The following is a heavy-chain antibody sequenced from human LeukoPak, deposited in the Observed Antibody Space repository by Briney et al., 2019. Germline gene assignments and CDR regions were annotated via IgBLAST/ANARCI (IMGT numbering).Heavy chain of an antibody. CDR3: ASRTTVTTVRDIYYYYMDV. CDR1: GGSISSGSYY. Sequence: PSETLSLTCTVSGGSISSGSYYWSWIRQPAGKGLEWIGRIYTTGSTYYNPSLKSRVTISVDTSKNQFSLKLSSVTAADTAVYYCASRTTVTTVRDIYYYYMDVWGKGTTVTVSS. V-gene: IGHV4-61*02. CDR2: IYTTGST. D-gene: IGHD4-17*01. J-gene: IGHJ6*03.